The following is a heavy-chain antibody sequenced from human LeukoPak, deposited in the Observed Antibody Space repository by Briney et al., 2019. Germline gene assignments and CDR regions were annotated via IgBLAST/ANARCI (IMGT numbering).Heavy chain of an antibody. Sequence: GGSLRLSCAASGFTFSSYSMNWVRQAPGKGLEWVSYISSSSSTIHYADSVKGRFTISRDNAKKSLYLQMNSLRAEDTAVYYCARGGYSGSYNYYYGMDVWGQGTTVTVSS. CDR1: GFTFSSYS. V-gene: IGHV3-48*01. J-gene: IGHJ6*02. D-gene: IGHD1-26*01. CDR3: ARGGYSGSYNYYYGMDV. CDR2: ISSSSSTI.